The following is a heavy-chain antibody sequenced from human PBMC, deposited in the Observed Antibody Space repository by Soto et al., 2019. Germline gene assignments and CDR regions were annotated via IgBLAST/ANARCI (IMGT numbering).Heavy chain of an antibody. Sequence: AAVKLSCKASGFTFSTNDINWVRQAPGQGLQWMGWMNANVDATDSPQEFKGRVTMTWNASISTAYMELSNLKSDDTAVYYCASLVVDGSSRCLDSWGQGLLVTVSS. CDR1: GFTFSTND. J-gene: IGHJ5*01. D-gene: IGHD3-10*01. V-gene: IGHV1-8*01. CDR3: ASLVVDGSSRCLDS. CDR2: MNANVDAT.